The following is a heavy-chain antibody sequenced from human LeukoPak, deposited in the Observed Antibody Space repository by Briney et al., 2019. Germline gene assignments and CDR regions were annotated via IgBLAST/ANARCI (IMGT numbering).Heavy chain of an antibody. CDR2: IIPIFGTT. Sequence: ASVKVSCKASGGTFSSYAISWVRQAPGQVLEWMGGIIPIFGTTNYAQKFQGRVTITTDESTSTAYMELSSLRSEDTAVYYCARLTIEGYSYVDYWGQGTLVTVSS. D-gene: IGHD5-18*01. V-gene: IGHV1-69*05. CDR3: ARLTIEGYSYVDY. J-gene: IGHJ4*02. CDR1: GGTFSSYA.